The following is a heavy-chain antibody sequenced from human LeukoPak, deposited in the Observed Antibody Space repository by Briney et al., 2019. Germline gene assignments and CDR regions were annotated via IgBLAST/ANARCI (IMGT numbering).Heavy chain of an antibody. J-gene: IGHJ4*02. CDR1: GGTFSSYA. CDR2: IIPIFGTA. Sequence: ASVKVSCKASGGTFSSYAISWVRQAPGQGLEWMGRIIPIFGTANYAQKFQGRVTITTDASTSTAHMELSSLRSEDTAVYYCARGSIELLWFGELLPHYFDYWGQGTLVTVSS. CDR3: ARGSIELLWFGELLPHYFDY. V-gene: IGHV1-69*05. D-gene: IGHD3-10*01.